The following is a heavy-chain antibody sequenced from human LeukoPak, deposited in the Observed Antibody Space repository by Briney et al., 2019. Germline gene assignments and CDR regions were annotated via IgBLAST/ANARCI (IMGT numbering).Heavy chain of an antibody. CDR2: IYYSGST. CDR3: ARLEIRYFDPRFDP. V-gene: IGHV4-39*07. D-gene: IGHD3-9*01. J-gene: IGHJ5*02. Sequence: PSETLSLTCTVSGGSISSSSYYWGWIRQPPGKGLEWIGSIYYSGSTYYNPSLKSRVTISVDTSKNQFSLKLSSVTAADTAVYYCARLEIRYFDPRFDPWGQGTLVTVSS. CDR1: GGSISSSSYY.